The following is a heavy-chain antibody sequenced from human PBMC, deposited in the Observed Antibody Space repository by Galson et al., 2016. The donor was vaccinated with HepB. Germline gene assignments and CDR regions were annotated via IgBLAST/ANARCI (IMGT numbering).Heavy chain of an antibody. V-gene: IGHV3-7*03. D-gene: IGHD2-2*01. CDR1: GFSLSSYW. J-gene: IGHJ4*02. CDR2: VKYDGSEK. Sequence: SLRLSCAASGFSLSSYWMSWVRQAPGKGLEWVASVKYDGSEKYYVDSVKGRFTISRDNSKNTLYLQLNSLRAEDTAVYYCAKIWGSTTRYDYWGQGTLVTVSS. CDR3: AKIWGSTTRYDY.